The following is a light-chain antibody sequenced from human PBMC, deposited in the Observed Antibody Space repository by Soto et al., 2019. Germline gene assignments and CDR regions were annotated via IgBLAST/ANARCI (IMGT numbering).Light chain of an antibody. CDR2: DAS. V-gene: IGKV1-5*01. CDR3: QQYEKWPPVT. CDR1: QSISSW. Sequence: IQMTHSPSTLSASVGDRVPITCRASQSISSWLAWYQQKSGKAPKLLIFDASILESGVPSRFSGSGSGTEFTLTISSLQSEDCGVYYCQQYEKWPPVTFGQGTQLEIK. J-gene: IGKJ5*01.